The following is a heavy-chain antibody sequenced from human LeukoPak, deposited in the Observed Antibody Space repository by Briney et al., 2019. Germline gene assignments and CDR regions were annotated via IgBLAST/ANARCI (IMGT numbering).Heavy chain of an antibody. D-gene: IGHD1-26*01. J-gene: IGHJ4*02. CDR2: VSFDGRNK. V-gene: IGHV3-30*04. CDR3: ARIVGHTRTDF. CDR1: GFSPSSYA. Sequence: GRSLRLSCVVSGFSPSSYAFHWVRQAPGKGLEWVSFVSFDGRNKNYADSVRGRFTISRDNSKNTLYLQMNSLRNEDTAVYFCARIVGHTRTDFWGQGTLVTVSS.